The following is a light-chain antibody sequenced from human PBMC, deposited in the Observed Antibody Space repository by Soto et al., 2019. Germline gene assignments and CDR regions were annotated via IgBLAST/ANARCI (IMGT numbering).Light chain of an antibody. CDR1: SGSIGSNY. Sequence: NFMLTQPHSVSESPGKTVTISCTRSSGSIGSNYVQWYQQRPGSSPTTVIYEDNQRPSGVPDRFSGSIDSSSNSASLTISGLKNEDEDDYYCQSYGNYWVLGGGTKLTVL. V-gene: IGLV6-57*01. CDR2: EDN. CDR3: QSYGNYWV. J-gene: IGLJ3*02.